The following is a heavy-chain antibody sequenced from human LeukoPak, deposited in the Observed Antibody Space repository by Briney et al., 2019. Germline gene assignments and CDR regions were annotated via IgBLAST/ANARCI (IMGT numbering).Heavy chain of an antibody. V-gene: IGHV3-48*02. Sequence: GGSLRLSCAASGFTFSYYSMNCVRQAPGKGLEWVSDISSSSKTIYYADSSKGRFTISRHNAKKSLDLQMNSLRDEATAVYYCEREHRSGSGSGTQANDYWGQGTLVTVSS. CDR2: ISSSSKTI. J-gene: IGHJ4*02. CDR3: EREHRSGSGSGTQANDY. D-gene: IGHD3-10*01. CDR1: GFTFSYYS.